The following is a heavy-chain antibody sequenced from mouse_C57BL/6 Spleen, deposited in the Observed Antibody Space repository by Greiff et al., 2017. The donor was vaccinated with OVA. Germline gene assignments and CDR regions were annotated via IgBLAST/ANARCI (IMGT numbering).Heavy chain of an antibody. V-gene: IGHV5-17*01. CDR1: GFTFSVYG. Sequence: EVQRVESGGGLVKPGGSLKLSCAASGFTFSVYGMHWVRQAPEKGLEWVAYISSGSSTIYYADTVKGRFTISRDNAKNTLFLQMTSLRSEDTAMYYCARRELGFAYWGQGTLVTVSA. CDR2: ISSGSSTI. J-gene: IGHJ3*01. CDR3: ARRELGFAY. D-gene: IGHD4-1*01.